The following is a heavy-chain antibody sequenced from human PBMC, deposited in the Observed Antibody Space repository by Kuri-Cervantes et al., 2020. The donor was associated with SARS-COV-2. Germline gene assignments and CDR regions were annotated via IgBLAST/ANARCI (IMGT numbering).Heavy chain of an antibody. V-gene: IGHV1-24*01. Sequence: ASVKVSCKASGGTFSSYAISWVRQAPGKGLEWMGGFDPEDGETIYAQKFQGRVTMTEDTSTDTAYMELSSLRSEDTAVYYCATVHTLYYAHYFDYWGQGTPVTVSS. CDR1: GGTFSSYA. CDR3: ATVHTLYYAHYFDY. CDR2: FDPEDGET. D-gene: IGHD2-2*01. J-gene: IGHJ4*02.